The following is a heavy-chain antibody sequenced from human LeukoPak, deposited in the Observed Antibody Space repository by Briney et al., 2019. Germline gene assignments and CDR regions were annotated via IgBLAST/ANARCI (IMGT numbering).Heavy chain of an antibody. D-gene: IGHD2-2*03. Sequence: PGGSLRLSCAASGFTFSSYSMNWVRQAPGKGLEWVGRIKSKTDGGATDYAAPVKGRFTISRDDSKNTLYLQMNSLKTEDTAVYYCTTEYGYCSSTSCPGVAFDIWGQGTMVTVSS. J-gene: IGHJ3*02. CDR1: GFTFSSYS. V-gene: IGHV3-15*01. CDR3: TTEYGYCSSTSCPGVAFDI. CDR2: IKSKTDGGAT.